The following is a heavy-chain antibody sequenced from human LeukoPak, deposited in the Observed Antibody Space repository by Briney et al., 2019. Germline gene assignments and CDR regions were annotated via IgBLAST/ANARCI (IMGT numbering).Heavy chain of an antibody. V-gene: IGHV3-21*01. CDR3: ASRGWEQNYFDY. Sequence: GGSLRLSCAASGFTFRRYDMNWVRQAPGKGLEWVSSISSSSSYIYYADSVKGRFTISRDNAKNSLYLQMNSLRAEDTAVYYCASRGWEQNYFDYWGQGTLVTVSS. CDR1: GFTFRRYD. J-gene: IGHJ4*02. CDR2: ISSSSSYI. D-gene: IGHD1-26*01.